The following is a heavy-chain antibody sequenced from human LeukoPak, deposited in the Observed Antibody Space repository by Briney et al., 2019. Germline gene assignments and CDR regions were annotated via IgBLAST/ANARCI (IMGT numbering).Heavy chain of an antibody. D-gene: IGHD2-2*01. Sequence: SETLSLTCAVYGGSFSGYYWSWIRQPPGKGLEWIGEINHSGSTNYNPSLKSRDTISVDTSKNQFSLKLSSVTAADTAVYYCARGLVGPAAFDPWGQGTLVTVSS. CDR2: INHSGST. J-gene: IGHJ5*02. CDR1: GGSFSGYY. CDR3: ARGLVGPAAFDP. V-gene: IGHV4-34*01.